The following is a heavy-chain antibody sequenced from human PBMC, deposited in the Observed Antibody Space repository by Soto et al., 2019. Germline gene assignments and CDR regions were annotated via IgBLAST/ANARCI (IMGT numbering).Heavy chain of an antibody. J-gene: IGHJ4*02. CDR3: AKHLRNGSPDY. CDR1: GFNFPTFW. Sequence: GASLKISCKHSGFNFPTFWIAWVRQMPGKGLEWMGTIYPDDSDTRYSPSFQGQVTISADKSIQTAYLQWGSLKASDTAVFYCAKHLRNGSPDYWGQGTLVTVSS. D-gene: IGHD2-15*01. CDR2: IYPDDSDT. V-gene: IGHV5-51*01.